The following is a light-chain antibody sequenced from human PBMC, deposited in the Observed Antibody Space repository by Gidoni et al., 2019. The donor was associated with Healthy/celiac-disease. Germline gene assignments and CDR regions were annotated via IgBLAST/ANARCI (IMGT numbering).Light chain of an antibody. CDR1: QSVLYSSNNKTY. CDR2: WAS. V-gene: IGKV4-1*01. Sequence: DLVMTQSPDSLAVSLGERATINCKSSQSVLYSSNNKTYLAWYKQKPGQPPKLLIYWASTRESGVPDRFSGSGSGTDFTLTISSLQAEDVAVYYCQQYYSTPQTFGQGTKVEIK. CDR3: QQYYSTPQT. J-gene: IGKJ1*01.